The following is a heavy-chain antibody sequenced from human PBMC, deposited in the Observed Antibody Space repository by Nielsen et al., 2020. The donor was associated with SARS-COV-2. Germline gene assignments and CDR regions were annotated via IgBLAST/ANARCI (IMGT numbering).Heavy chain of an antibody. CDR2: IYWNDDQ. CDR3: AHGWLEYYGSGSYFDY. Sequence: SGPTLVKPTQTLTLTCSFSGFSLSTTGMNVGWVRQPPGKALEWLALIYWNDDQRYSPALRSRLTITKDTSKNQVVLTMTNMDPVDTATYYCAHGWLEYYGSGSYFDYWGQGTQVTVSS. CDR1: GFSLSTTGMN. J-gene: IGHJ4*02. V-gene: IGHV2-5*01. D-gene: IGHD3-10*01.